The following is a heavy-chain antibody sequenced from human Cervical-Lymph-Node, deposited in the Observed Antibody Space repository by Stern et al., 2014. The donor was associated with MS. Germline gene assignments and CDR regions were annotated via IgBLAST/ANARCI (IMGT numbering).Heavy chain of an antibody. Sequence: QVQLVQSGAEVRKPGASVKVSCKASGYTFTSFGISWLRRAPGQGLEWMGWISRYYGETTSPKEFQGRVMMTTDTSTSTAYMDRTSLRSYDTAMYYCARGPYCSSTSCYTNGYYFYGLDVWGQGTTVTVSS. J-gene: IGHJ6*02. CDR3: ARGPYCSSTSCYTNGYYFYGLDV. CDR1: GYTFTSFG. D-gene: IGHD2-2*02. V-gene: IGHV1-18*01. CDR2: ISRYYGET.